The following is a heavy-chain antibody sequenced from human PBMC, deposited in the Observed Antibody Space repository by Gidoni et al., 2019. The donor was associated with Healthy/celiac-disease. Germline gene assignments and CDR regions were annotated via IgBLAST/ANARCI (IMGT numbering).Heavy chain of an antibody. CDR2: INHSGST. Sequence: QVQLQQWGAGLLKPSETLSLTCAVYGGSFSGYYWSGIRQPPGKGLEWIGEINHSGSTNYDPSLKSRVTISVDTSKNQFSLKLSSVTAADTAVYYCARAVGGVIFPLDYWGQGTLVTVSS. CDR3: ARAVGGVIFPLDY. V-gene: IGHV4-34*01. CDR1: GGSFSGYY. D-gene: IGHD3-16*02. J-gene: IGHJ4*02.